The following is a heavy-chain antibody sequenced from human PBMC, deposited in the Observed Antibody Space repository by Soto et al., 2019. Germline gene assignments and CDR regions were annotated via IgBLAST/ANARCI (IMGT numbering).Heavy chain of an antibody. CDR3: ARTDYYYDVSGYAPDAFDI. V-gene: IGHV4-61*08. D-gene: IGHD3-22*01. CDR2: IYYSGST. J-gene: IGHJ3*02. CDR1: GGSISSGGYS. Sequence: SETLSLTCAVSGGSISSGGYSWSWIRQPPGKGLEWIGYIYYSGSTNYNPSLKSRVTISVDTSKNQFSLRLSSVTAADTAVYYCARTDYYYDVSGYAPDAFDIWGQGTMVTVSS.